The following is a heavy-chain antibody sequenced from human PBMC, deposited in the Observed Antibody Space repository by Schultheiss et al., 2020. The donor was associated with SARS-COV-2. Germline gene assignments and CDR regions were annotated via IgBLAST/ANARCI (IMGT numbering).Heavy chain of an antibody. CDR3: ARGRDTAMDEINWFDP. Sequence: SQTLSLTCTVSGGSISSYYWSWVRQSPGKGLEWIGRIYTSGSTNYNPSLKSRVTISVDTSKNQFSLKLRSVTDADTALYYCARGRDTAMDEINWFDPWGQGTLVTVSS. CDR1: GGSISSYY. D-gene: IGHD5-18*01. J-gene: IGHJ5*02. CDR2: IYTSGST. V-gene: IGHV4-4*07.